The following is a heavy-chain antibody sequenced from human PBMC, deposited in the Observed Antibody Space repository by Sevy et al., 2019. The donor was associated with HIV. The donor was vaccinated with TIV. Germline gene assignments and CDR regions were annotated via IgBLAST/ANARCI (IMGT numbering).Heavy chain of an antibody. CDR3: ARNYYDSSGYYLGGEYYFDY. Sequence: SETLSLTCTVSGGSISSGGYYWSWIRQHPGKGLEWIGYIYYSGSTYYNPSLKSRVTISVDTSKNQFSLKLSSVTAADTAVDYCARNYYDSSGYYLGGEYYFDYWGQGTLVTVSS. J-gene: IGHJ4*02. V-gene: IGHV4-31*03. CDR1: GGSISSGGYY. CDR2: IYYSGST. D-gene: IGHD3-22*01.